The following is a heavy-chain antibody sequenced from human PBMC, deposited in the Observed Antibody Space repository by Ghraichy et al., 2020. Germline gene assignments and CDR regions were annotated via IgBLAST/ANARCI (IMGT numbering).Heavy chain of an antibody. CDR1: GYILTTYY. J-gene: IGHJ3*02. Sequence: ASVKVSCTASGYILTTYYMQWVRQAPGQGLEWMGIINPIDGTTSREQRFQGRVSMTRDTSTNTVYMELGSLRSDDTAVYYCARVQGPGSRDGYTGIVLDIWGQGTMVTVSS. CDR2: INPIDGTT. D-gene: IGHD5-24*01. CDR3: ARVQGPGSRDGYTGIVLDI. V-gene: IGHV1-46*01.